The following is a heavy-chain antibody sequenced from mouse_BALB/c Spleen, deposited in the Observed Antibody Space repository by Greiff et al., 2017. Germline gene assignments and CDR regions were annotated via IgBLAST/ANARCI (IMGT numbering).Heavy chain of an antibody. J-gene: IGHJ4*01. CDR2: ISDGGSYT. Sequence: EVQGVESGGGLVKPGGSLKLSCAASGFTFSDYYMYWVRQTPEKRLEWVATISDGGSYTYYPDSVKGRFTISRDNAKNNLYLQMSSLKSEDTAMYYCARLVDYWGQGTSVTVSS. CDR1: GFTFSDYY. V-gene: IGHV5-4*02. CDR3: ARLVDY.